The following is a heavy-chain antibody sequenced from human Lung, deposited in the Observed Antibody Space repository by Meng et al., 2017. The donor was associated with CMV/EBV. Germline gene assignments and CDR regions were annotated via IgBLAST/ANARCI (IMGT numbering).Heavy chain of an antibody. J-gene: IGHJ4*02. CDR2: TIPLLGIA. Sequence: SGGTFSIYAINWVRQPPGHGLEWMGGTIPLLGIAHYAQKFQGRVTISGDTSTSTSYMEVSSLTSEDTAMYYCARLAECSGGSCYFDNWGQGTLVTVSS. V-gene: IGHV1-69*10. D-gene: IGHD2-15*01. CDR3: ARLAECSGGSCYFDN. CDR1: GGTFSIYA.